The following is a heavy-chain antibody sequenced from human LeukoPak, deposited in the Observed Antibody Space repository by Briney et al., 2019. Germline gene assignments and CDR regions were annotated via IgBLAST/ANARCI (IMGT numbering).Heavy chain of an antibody. D-gene: IGHD6-19*01. CDR2: ISYDGSNK. J-gene: IGHJ4*02. CDR3: AKRYSSGWPTPFDY. V-gene: IGHV3-30*18. CDR1: GFTFSSYG. Sequence: GGSLRLSCAASGFTFSSYGMHWVRQAPGKGLEWGAVISYDGSNKYYADSVKGRFTISRDNSKNTLYLQMNSLRAEDTGVYYCAKRYSSGWPTPFDYWGQGTLVTVSS.